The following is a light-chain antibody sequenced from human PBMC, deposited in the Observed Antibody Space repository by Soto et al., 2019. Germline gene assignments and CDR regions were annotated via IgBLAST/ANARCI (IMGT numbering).Light chain of an antibody. CDR1: QSVLHSSNNKNY. Sequence: DIVMTQSPDSLAVSLGERATINCMSSQSVLHSSNNKNYLAWYQQRPGQPPRLLIYWASTRESGVPERFSGSGSGTFFPPPISSLRVEDGAVYYCQQYFSAHIFGQGTKLEFK. V-gene: IGKV4-1*01. CDR3: QQYFSAHI. CDR2: WAS. J-gene: IGKJ2*01.